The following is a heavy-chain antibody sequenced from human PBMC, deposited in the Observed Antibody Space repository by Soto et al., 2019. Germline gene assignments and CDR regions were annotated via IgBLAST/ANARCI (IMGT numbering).Heavy chain of an antibody. Sequence: ASVKVSCKAPGYTFTGYYMHWVRQAPGQGLEWMGWINPNSGGTNYAQKFQGRVTMTRDTSISTAYMELSRLRSDDTAVYYCARDKPVEWLSSYYYYYGMDVWGQGTTVTVSS. V-gene: IGHV1-2*02. D-gene: IGHD3-3*01. CDR2: INPNSGGT. J-gene: IGHJ6*02. CDR1: GYTFTGYY. CDR3: ARDKPVEWLSSYYYYYGMDV.